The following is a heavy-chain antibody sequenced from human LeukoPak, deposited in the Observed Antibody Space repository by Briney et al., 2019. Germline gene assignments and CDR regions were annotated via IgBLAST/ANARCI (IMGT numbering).Heavy chain of an antibody. CDR1: GGSISSGDYY. Sequence: SQTLSLTCTVSGGSISSGDYYWSWIRQPPGKGLEWIGYIYYSGSTYYNPSLKSRVTISVDTSKNQFSLKLSSVTAADTAVYYCASSSHSVYCSSTSCYKRAFDIWGQGTMVTVSS. J-gene: IGHJ3*02. CDR2: IYYSGST. D-gene: IGHD2-2*01. CDR3: ASSSHSVYCSSTSCYKRAFDI. V-gene: IGHV4-30-4*01.